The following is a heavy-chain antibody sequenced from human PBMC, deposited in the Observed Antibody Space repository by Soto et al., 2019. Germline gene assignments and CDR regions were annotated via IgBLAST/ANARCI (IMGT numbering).Heavy chain of an antibody. CDR2: INRRGTST. CDR3: AKTTATGAGAFDF. Sequence: PGGSLRLSCVGSGFRFSDYPLNWVRQAPGQGLEWVANINRRGTSTNYVDSVRGRFSTSRDSTRNTVYLQMNSLTAGDTALYYCAKTTATGAGAFDFCGQGTMVTVS. J-gene: IGHJ3*01. CDR1: GFRFSDYP. D-gene: IGHD1-1*01. V-gene: IGHV3-7*03.